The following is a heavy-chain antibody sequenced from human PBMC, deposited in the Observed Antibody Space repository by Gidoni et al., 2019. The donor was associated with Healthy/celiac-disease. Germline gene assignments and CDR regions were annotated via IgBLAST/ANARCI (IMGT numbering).Heavy chain of an antibody. CDR3: ARGDDFWSGYYD. CDR1: GFPFSSYA. CDR2: SSGSGGST. Sequence: EVQLVESGGGLVQPGGSLRLSCAASGFPFSSYAMSWVRQAPGKGLEWVSASSGSGGSTYYADSVKGRFTISRDNSKNTLYLQMNSLRAEDTAVYYCARGDDFWSGYYDWGQGTLVTVSS. D-gene: IGHD3-3*01. J-gene: IGHJ4*02. V-gene: IGHV3-23*04.